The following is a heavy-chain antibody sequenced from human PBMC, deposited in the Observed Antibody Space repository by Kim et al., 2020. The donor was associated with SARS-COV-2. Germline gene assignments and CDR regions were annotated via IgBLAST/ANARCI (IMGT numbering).Heavy chain of an antibody. J-gene: IGHJ4*02. V-gene: IGHV1-46*01. CDR1: GYTFTSYY. CDR3: ARDGRGGGWGLYYDILTGYYN. CDR2: INPSGGST. Sequence: ASVKVSCKASGYTFTSYYMHWVRQAPGQGLEWMGIINPSGGSTTYAQKFQGRVTMTRDTSTSTVYMELSSLRSEDTAVYYCARDGRGGGWGLYYDILTGYYNWGQGTLVTVSS. D-gene: IGHD3-9*01.